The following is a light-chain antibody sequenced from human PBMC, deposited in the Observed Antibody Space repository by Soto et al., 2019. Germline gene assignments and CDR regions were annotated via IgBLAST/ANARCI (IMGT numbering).Light chain of an antibody. CDR2: WAS. CDR3: QQYYSSVT. Sequence: DIVMTQSPDSLSVSLGERATINCKSSQTVFHTSYTKDFLAWYQQKAGQPPKLLFYWASTRESGVPARFSGGGSGTDFSLTISSLQPEDVAVYYCQQYYSSVTFGQGTKLESK. V-gene: IGKV4-1*01. J-gene: IGKJ2*01. CDR1: QTVFHTSYTKDF.